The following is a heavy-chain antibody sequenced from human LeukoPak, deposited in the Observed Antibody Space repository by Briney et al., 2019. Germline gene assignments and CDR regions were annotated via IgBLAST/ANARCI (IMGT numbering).Heavy chain of an antibody. J-gene: IGHJ5*02. Sequence: SETLSLTCTVSGGSISSYYWSWIRQPPGKGLEWIGNIYYSGSTNYNPSLKSRVTISVDTSKNQFSLKLSSVTAADTAVYYCARDRAVLVVAARRWFDPWGQGTLVTVSS. V-gene: IGHV4-59*01. CDR1: GGSISSYY. CDR3: ARDRAVLVVAARRWFDP. CDR2: IYYSGST. D-gene: IGHD2-15*01.